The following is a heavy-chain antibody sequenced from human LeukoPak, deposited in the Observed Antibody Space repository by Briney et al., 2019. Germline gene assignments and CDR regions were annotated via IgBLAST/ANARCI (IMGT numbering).Heavy chain of an antibody. CDR3: ARHPWFRVAGLDY. D-gene: IGHD6-19*01. CDR2: INHSGST. V-gene: IGHV4-34*01. Sequence: SETLSLTCAVYGGSFSGYYWSWIRQPPGKGLEWIREINHSGSTNYNPSLKSRVTISVDTSKNQFSLKLSSVTAADTAVYYCARHPWFRVAGLDYWGQGTLVTVSS. J-gene: IGHJ4*02. CDR1: GGSFSGYY.